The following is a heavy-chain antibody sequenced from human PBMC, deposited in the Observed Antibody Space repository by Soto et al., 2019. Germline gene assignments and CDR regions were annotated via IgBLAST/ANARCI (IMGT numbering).Heavy chain of an antibody. CDR1: GFTFSSYA. CDR2: ISGGGTST. V-gene: IGHV3-23*01. D-gene: IGHD1-26*01. Sequence: GGSLRLSCAASGFTFSSYAMNWVRQAPGKGLEWVSGISGGGTSTYYADSVKGRFTIFRDNSKNTLNLQMDSLRAEDTAIYYCAKDVRRPPYSGTYLFDYWGQGTLVTVSS. CDR3: AKDVRRPPYSGTYLFDY. J-gene: IGHJ4*02.